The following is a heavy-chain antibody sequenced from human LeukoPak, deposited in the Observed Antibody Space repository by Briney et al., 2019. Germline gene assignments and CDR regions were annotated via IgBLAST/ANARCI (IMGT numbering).Heavy chain of an antibody. Sequence: SETLSLTCTVSGGSISSSSYYWGWIRQPPGKGLEWIGGIYYSGSTYYNPSLKSRVTISVDTSKNQFSLKLSSVTAADTAVYYCARDFWSGYYEGGYMDVWGKGTTVTVSS. V-gene: IGHV4-39*07. CDR2: IYYSGST. J-gene: IGHJ6*03. CDR1: GGSISSSSYY. CDR3: ARDFWSGYYEGGYMDV. D-gene: IGHD3-3*01.